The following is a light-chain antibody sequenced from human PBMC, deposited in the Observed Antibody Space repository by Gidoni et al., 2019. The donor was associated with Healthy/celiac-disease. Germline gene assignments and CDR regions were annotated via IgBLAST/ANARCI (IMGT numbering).Light chain of an antibody. V-gene: IGKV1-8*01. CDR2: AAS. CDR3: QQYYSYLPLT. J-gene: IGKJ4*01. Sequence: AIRMTQSPSSFSASTGDRVTITCRASQGISSYLAWYQQKPGKAPKLLIYAASTLQSGVPSRFSGSGSGTDFTLTISCLQSEDFATYYCQQYYSYLPLTFXGXTKVXIK. CDR1: QGISSY.